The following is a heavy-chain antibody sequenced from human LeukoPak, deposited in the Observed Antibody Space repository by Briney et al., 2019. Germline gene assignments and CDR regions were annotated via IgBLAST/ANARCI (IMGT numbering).Heavy chain of an antibody. CDR3: ARGGYSSGWYSVQRNWFDP. CDR2: IYTSGST. CDR1: GGSISSYY. D-gene: IGHD6-19*01. J-gene: IGHJ5*02. V-gene: IGHV4-4*07. Sequence: SETLSLTCTVSGGSISSYYWSWIRQPAGKGLEWIGRIYTSGSTNYNPSLKSRVTISVDTSKNQFSLKLSSVTAADTAVYYCARGGYSSGWYSVQRNWFDPWGQGTLVTVSS.